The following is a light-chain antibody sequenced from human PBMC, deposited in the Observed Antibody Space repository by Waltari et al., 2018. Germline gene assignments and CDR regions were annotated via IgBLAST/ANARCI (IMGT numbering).Light chain of an antibody. J-gene: IGKJ3*01. CDR2: VGG. CDR1: QSLAHTDGNNY. Sequence: IALTQSPLSLSVTPGESASMSCRSSQSLAHTDGNNYVDWYVQKPGQSPELLIYVGGRRASGVPGRFSGSRSGTEFTLKITKVEPEDVGVYYCMQTFQPPFNFGPGTKVDIK. CDR3: MQTFQPPFN. V-gene: IGKV2-28*01.